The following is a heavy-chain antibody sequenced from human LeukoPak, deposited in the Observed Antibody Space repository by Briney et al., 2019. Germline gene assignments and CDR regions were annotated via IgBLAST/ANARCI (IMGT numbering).Heavy chain of an antibody. V-gene: IGHV4-59*01. D-gene: IGHD2-2*01. CDR2: IYYSGST. CDR1: GGSISSYY. J-gene: IGHJ5*02. Sequence: PSETLSLTCTVSGGSISSYYWNWIRQPPGKGLEWIGYIYYSGSTNYNPSLKSRVTISVDTSKNQFSLKLSSVTAADTAVYYCARGGYCSSTSCPNWFDPWGQGTLVTVSS. CDR3: ARGGYCSSTSCPNWFDP.